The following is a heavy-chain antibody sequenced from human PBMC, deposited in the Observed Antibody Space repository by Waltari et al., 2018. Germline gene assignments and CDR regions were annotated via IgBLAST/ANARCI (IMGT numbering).Heavy chain of an antibody. CDR1: GFTVSSNY. Sequence: EVQLVESGGGLVQPGGSLRLSCAPSGFTVSSNYLSLVRQAPGKGLEWVSVIYSGGSTYYADSMKGRFTISRDNSKNTLYLQMNSLRAEDTAVYYCARLFDTYGTHYYGMDVWGQGTTVTVSS. J-gene: IGHJ6*02. CDR2: IYSGGST. V-gene: IGHV3-66*02. CDR3: ARLFDTYGTHYYGMDV. D-gene: IGHD5-18*01.